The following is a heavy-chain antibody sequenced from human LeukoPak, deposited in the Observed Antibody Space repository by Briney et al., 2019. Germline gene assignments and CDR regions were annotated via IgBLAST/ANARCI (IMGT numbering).Heavy chain of an antibody. CDR1: GYTLTELS. Sequence: GASVKVSCKVSGYTLTELSMHWVRQAPGKGLEWMGGFDPEDGETIYAQKFQGRVTMTEDTSTDTAYMELSSLRSEDTAAYYCATVSSEVNWFDPWGQGTLVTVSS. D-gene: IGHD6-25*01. J-gene: IGHJ5*02. CDR3: ATVSSEVNWFDP. V-gene: IGHV1-24*01. CDR2: FDPEDGET.